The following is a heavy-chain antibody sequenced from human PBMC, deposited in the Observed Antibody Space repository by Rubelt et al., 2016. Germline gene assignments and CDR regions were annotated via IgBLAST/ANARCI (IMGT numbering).Heavy chain of an antibody. Sequence: QVQLQQWGAGLLKPSETLSLTCAVYGGSFSGYYWSWIRQPPGTGLAWIGEINHSGSTNYNPSLKRGGTISVDTSKKQFSLRLSSVTAADTAVYYCARGDRGYSYGMDVWGKGTTVTVSS. D-gene: IGHD5-18*01. V-gene: IGHV4-34*01. J-gene: IGHJ6*04. CDR3: ARGDRGYSYGMDV. CDR2: INHSGST. CDR1: GGSFSGYY.